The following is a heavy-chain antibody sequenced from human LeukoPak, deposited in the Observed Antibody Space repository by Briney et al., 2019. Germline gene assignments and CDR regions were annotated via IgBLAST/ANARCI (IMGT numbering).Heavy chain of an antibody. CDR1: GFTFSTYS. CDR2: ISTSSSYI. D-gene: IGHD6-13*01. J-gene: IGHJ4*02. Sequence: PGGSLRLSCAASGFTFSTYSTNWVRQTPGQGLEWVSSISTSSSYIYYADSVKGRFTISRDNAKNSLYLQMNSLRAEDTAVYYCARASSSSWFHFDYWGQGTLVTVSS. V-gene: IGHV3-21*01. CDR3: ARASSSSWFHFDY.